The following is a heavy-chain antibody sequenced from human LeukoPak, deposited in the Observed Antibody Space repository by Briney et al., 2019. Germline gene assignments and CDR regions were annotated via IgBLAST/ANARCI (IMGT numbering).Heavy chain of an antibody. V-gene: IGHV1-8*01. CDR3: ARGRDYSSSWLNWFDP. Sequence: GASVTVSCKASEYTFTSYDINLVRQATGQGLERMGWMNPNSGNTGYAQKFQGRVTMTRNTSISTAYMELSSLRSEDTAVYYCARGRDYSSSWLNWFDPWGQGTLVTVSS. CDR2: MNPNSGNT. J-gene: IGHJ5*02. D-gene: IGHD6-13*01. CDR1: EYTFTSYD.